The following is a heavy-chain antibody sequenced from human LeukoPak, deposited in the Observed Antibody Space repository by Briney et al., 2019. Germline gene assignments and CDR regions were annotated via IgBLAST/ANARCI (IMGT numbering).Heavy chain of an antibody. CDR2: ISYDGSNK. Sequence: GGSLRLSCAASGFTFSSYAMHWVRQAPGKGLEWVAVISYDGSNKYYADSVKGRFTISRDNSKNTLHLQMNSLRAEDTAVYYCARDYYGSGRHDYWGQGTLVTVSP. CDR3: ARDYYGSGRHDY. D-gene: IGHD3-10*01. J-gene: IGHJ4*02. V-gene: IGHV3-30*04. CDR1: GFTFSSYA.